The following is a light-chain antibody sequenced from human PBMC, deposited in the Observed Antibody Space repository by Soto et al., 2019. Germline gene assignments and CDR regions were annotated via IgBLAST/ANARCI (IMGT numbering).Light chain of an antibody. Sequence: AIRLTQSPSSFSASVGDRVTITCRASQHISSYLAWDQQKPGRAPKLLIYGTTTLQSGVTSRFSGSGFGTDFPLSSSGLQSEDFATYYCQHYYDYTSFGGGTNVEIK. CDR3: QHYYDYTS. J-gene: IGKJ4*01. V-gene: IGKV1-8*01. CDR1: QHISSY. CDR2: GTT.